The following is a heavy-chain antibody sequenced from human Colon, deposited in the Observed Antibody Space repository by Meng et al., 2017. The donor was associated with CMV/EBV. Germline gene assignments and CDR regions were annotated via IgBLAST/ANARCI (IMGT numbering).Heavy chain of an antibody. CDR2: IYPGYYDS. V-gene: IGHV5-51*01. Sequence: GESLKISCQGSGFNFANYWLGWVRQVPGKGLEWMGMIYPGYYDSRYSPCFDGQVPFSADVSISTAYLQWSSLMASNTDMYFGARLRLRGSGSHPFDPWGQGTRVTVSS. J-gene: IGHJ5*02. CDR1: GFNFANYW. D-gene: IGHD3-22*01. CDR3: ARLRLRGSGSHPFDP.